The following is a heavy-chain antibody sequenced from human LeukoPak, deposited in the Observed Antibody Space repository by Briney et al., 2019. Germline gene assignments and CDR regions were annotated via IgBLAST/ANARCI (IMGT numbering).Heavy chain of an antibody. CDR2: MNPNSGNT. CDR3: ARSPRNYWANYYYYMDV. D-gene: IGHD1-7*01. J-gene: IGHJ6*03. V-gene: IGHV1-8*01. Sequence: ASVKVSCKASGDTFTSYDINWVRQATGQGLEWMGWMNPNSGNTGYAQKFQGRVTMTRNTSISTAYMELSSLRSEDTAVYYCARSPRNYWANYYYYMDVWGKGTTVTVSS. CDR1: GDTFTSYD.